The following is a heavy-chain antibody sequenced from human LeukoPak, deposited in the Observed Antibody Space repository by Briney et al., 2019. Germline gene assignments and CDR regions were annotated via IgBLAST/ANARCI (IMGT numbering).Heavy chain of an antibody. D-gene: IGHD2-21*01. CDR1: GYTFTSYD. Sequence: ASVKVSCKASGYTFTSYDINWVRQATGQGLEWMGWMNPNSGNTGYAQKFQGRVTITGNTSISTAYMELSSLRSEDTAVYYCASASYSGDYYHYYMDVWGKGTTVTVSS. J-gene: IGHJ6*03. CDR3: ASASYSGDYYHYYMDV. V-gene: IGHV1-8*03. CDR2: MNPNSGNT.